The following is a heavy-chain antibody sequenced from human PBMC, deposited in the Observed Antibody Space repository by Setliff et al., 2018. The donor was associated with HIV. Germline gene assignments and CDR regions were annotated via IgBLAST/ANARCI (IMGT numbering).Heavy chain of an antibody. D-gene: IGHD3-10*01. CDR3: ARIKAFGSGSYPLDF. CDR2: VSTSGNT. Sequence: TLSLTYSVSSSISSGGYYWTWIRQPAGKGLEWIGHVSTSGNTNYNPSLKSRTTISLDTSKSHFSLKLHSVTAADTAVYYCARIKAFGSGSYPLDFWGQGTPVTVSS. V-gene: IGHV4-61*09. J-gene: IGHJ4*02. CDR1: SSISSGGYY.